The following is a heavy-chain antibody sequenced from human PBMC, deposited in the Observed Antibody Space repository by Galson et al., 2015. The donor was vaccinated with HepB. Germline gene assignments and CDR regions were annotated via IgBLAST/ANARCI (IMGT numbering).Heavy chain of an antibody. CDR2: ISWNSGSI. CDR3: AKAKYSSSSVAADY. J-gene: IGHJ4*02. D-gene: IGHD6-6*01. Sequence: SLRLTCAASGFTFDDYAMHWVRQAPGKGLEWVSGISWNSGSIGYADSVKGRFTISRDNAKNSLYLQMNSLRAEDTALYYCAKAKYSSSSVAADYWGQGTLVTVSS. V-gene: IGHV3-9*01. CDR1: GFTFDDYA.